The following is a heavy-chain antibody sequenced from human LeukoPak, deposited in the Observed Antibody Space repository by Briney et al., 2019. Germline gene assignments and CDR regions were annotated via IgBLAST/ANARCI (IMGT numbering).Heavy chain of an antibody. J-gene: IGHJ4*02. V-gene: IGHV4-59*01. CDR3: ARDRDSSGYFDY. CDR1: GGSISSYY. CDR2: IYYSGST. Sequence: SETLSLTCTVSGGSISSYYWSWIRQPPGKGLEWIGYIYYSGSTNYNPSLKSRVTISVDTSKNQFSLKLSSVTAADTAVYYCARDRDSSGYFDYWGQGTLVTVSS. D-gene: IGHD3-22*01.